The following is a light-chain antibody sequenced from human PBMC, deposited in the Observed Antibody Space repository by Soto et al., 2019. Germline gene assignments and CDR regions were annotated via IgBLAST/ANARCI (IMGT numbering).Light chain of an antibody. CDR3: QHDSTWHWT. J-gene: IGKJ1*01. CDR2: GAS. Sequence: EIVMTQSPATLSVSPGERATLSCRASQSVSSKLAWYQQKPGQGPRLLIYGASTRATGIPARFSGSGSETEFTLTISSLQSEDFAVYDCQHDSTWHWTFGQGTKVEIK. V-gene: IGKV3-15*01. CDR1: QSVSSK.